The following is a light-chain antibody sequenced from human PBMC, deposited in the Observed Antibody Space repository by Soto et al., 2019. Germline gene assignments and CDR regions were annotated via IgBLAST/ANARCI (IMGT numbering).Light chain of an antibody. CDR3: QHYNNWPPWT. J-gene: IGKJ1*01. CDR2: GAS. CDR1: QRISSN. Sequence: EVVMTQSPATLSVSPGERATLSCRASQRISSNLAWYQQRPGQAPRLLIYGASTRAPGIPARFSGSGSETEFTLTISSLQSEDFAVYYCQHYNNWPPWTFGQGNKGDI. V-gene: IGKV3-15*01.